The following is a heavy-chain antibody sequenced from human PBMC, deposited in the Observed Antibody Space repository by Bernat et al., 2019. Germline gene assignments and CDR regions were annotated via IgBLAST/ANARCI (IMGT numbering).Heavy chain of an antibody. Sequence: QLRLQESGSGLVKPSQTLSLTCAVSGGSISSGGYSWSWIRQPPGKGLEWIGYIYHSGSTYYNPSLKSRVTISVDRSKNQFSLKLSSVTAADTAVYYCARDGGDWFDPWGQGTLVTVSS. J-gene: IGHJ5*02. D-gene: IGHD3-16*01. CDR3: ARDGGDWFDP. CDR1: GGSISSGGYS. CDR2: IYHSGST. V-gene: IGHV4-30-2*01.